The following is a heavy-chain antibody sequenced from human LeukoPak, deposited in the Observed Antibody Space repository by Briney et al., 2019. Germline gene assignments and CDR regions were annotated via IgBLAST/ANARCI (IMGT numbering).Heavy chain of an antibody. V-gene: IGHV3-72*01. Sequence: RGSLRLPCAASGFTFSDHYMDWVRQAPGKGLEWVGRTRNKANSYTTEYAASVKGRFTISRDDSKNSLYLQMNSLKAEDTAVYYCARGWYSGSPRAFDVWGQGTMVTVSS. J-gene: IGHJ3*01. CDR1: GFTFSDHY. D-gene: IGHD1-26*01. CDR3: ARGWYSGSPRAFDV. CDR2: TRNKANSYTT.